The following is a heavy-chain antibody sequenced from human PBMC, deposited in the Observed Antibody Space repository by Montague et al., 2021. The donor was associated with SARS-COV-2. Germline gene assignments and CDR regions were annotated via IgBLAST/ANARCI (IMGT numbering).Heavy chain of an antibody. CDR2: IFYSGST. J-gene: IGHJ5*02. V-gene: IGHV4-39*01. Sequence: SETLSLTCTVSGGSISSSSYYWGRIRQPPGKGLEWIGSIFYSGSTYYNPSLKSRVTISVDTSKNQFSLKLSSVTAADTAVYYCARLNFDWLFFSGNWFDPWGQGTLVTVSS. D-gene: IGHD3-9*01. CDR1: GGSISSSSYY. CDR3: ARLNFDWLFFSGNWFDP.